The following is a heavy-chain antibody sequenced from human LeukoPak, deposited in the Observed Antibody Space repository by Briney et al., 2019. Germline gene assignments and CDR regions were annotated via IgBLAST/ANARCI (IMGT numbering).Heavy chain of an antibody. J-gene: IGHJ4*02. CDR3: AIIPTARLRLWYYFDY. CDR1: GGSFIGYY. Sequence: SETLSPTCAGYGGSFIGYYWSWIRQPPGKGLEWIGEINHSGSTNYNPSLKSRVTISVDPSKNQFSLKLSSVTAADTAVYYCAIIPTARLRLWYYFDYWGQGTLVTVSS. CDR2: INHSGST. D-gene: IGHD2-21*01. V-gene: IGHV4-34*01.